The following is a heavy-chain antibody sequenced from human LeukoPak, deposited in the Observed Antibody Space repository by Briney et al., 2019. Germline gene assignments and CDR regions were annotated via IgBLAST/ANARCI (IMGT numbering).Heavy chain of an antibody. V-gene: IGHV3-9*01. CDR3: AKDMYYSDSSGYISTGGPSFDH. J-gene: IGHJ4*02. D-gene: IGHD3-22*01. CDR1: GFTFDGDA. CDR2: ITWNSGNI. Sequence: PGGSLRLSCADCGFTFDGDAMRWVWQAPGKGLEWVSGITWNSGNINYAGSVKGRFTISRDDATSSLFLQMNSLRPDDTAFYYCAKDMYYSDSSGYISTGGPSFDHWGQGTLVTVSS.